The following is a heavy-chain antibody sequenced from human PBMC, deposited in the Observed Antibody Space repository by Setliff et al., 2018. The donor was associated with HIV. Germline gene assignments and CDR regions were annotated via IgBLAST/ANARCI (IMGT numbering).Heavy chain of an antibody. V-gene: IGHV2-70*11. D-gene: IGHD6-25*01. CDR3: ARTRPPSGLASAYFFDS. J-gene: IGHJ4*02. CDR2: IDWDDDK. Sequence: SGPTLVNPTQTLTLTCTFSGFSLNTVGMCVSWIRQPPGKALEWLARIDWDDDKYYITSLKTRLTISKDTSKNQVVLTMTNMGPVDSGTYFCARTRPPSGLASAYFFDSWGQGTLVTVSS. CDR1: GFSLNTVGMC.